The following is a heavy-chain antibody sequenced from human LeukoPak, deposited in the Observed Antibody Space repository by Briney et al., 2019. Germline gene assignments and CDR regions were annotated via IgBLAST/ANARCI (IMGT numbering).Heavy chain of an antibody. CDR2: ISWDGGST. CDR3: AKDIRGYSNFHMDA. V-gene: IGHV3-43*02. Sequence: GGSLRLSCAASGFTFSSYAMSWVRQAPGKGLEWVSLISWDGGSTYYADSVRGRFTISRDNSKNSLYLQMNSLRTEDTALYYCAKDIRGYSNFHMDAWGKGTTVTVSS. D-gene: IGHD4-11*01. CDR1: GFTFSSYA. J-gene: IGHJ6*03.